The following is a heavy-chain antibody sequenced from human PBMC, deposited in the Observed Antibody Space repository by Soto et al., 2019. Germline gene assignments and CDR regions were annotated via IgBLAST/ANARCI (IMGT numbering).Heavy chain of an antibody. D-gene: IGHD5-12*01. CDR1: GFTFDDYA. V-gene: IGHV3-9*01. J-gene: IGHJ3*02. Sequence: EVQLVESGGGLVQPGRSLRLSCAASGFTFDDYAMHWVRQAPGKGLEWVSGISWNSCRIGYADSVKGRFTISRDNAKNSMYLQMNSLRAEDTALYYCAKDMAGGYSGYDFGAFDIWGQGTMVTVSS. CDR2: ISWNSCRI. CDR3: AKDMAGGYSGYDFGAFDI.